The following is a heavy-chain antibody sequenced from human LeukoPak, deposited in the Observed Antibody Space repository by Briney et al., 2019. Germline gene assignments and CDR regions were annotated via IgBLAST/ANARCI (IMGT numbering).Heavy chain of an antibody. J-gene: IGHJ6*02. CDR1: GYSFSDYY. CDR3: ARSIGYYYTMDV. Sequence: GGSLRLSCVACGYSFSDYYMSWIRQAPGRGLEWISYISGSGSDLYYADSVKGRFTISRDNANNSLYLQMNSLRAEDTAVYYCARSIGYYYTMDVWGQGTTVSVSS. D-gene: IGHD3-22*01. CDR2: ISGSGSDL. V-gene: IGHV3-11*01.